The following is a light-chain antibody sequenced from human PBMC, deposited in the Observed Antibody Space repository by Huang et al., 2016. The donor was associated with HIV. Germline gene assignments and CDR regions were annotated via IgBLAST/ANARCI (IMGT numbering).Light chain of an antibody. CDR2: DAS. J-gene: IGKJ3*01. V-gene: IGKV3-11*01. Sequence: EIVLTQSPATLSLSPGERATLPCRASQSVSNYLAWYQQKPGQAPRLLIYDASNRASGIPARVSGSGSGTDFTLTISSLEPEDFAVYYCQQRSNWPVFTFGPGTKVDIK. CDR1: QSVSNY. CDR3: QQRSNWPVFT.